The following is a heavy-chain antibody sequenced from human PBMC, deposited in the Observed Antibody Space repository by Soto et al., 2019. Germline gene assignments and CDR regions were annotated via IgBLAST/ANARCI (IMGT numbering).Heavy chain of an antibody. CDR1: GYTLTELS. CDR2: FDPEDGET. CDR3: ATDLYCSGGSCYHNWFDP. J-gene: IGHJ5*02. Sequence: ASVKVSCKVSGYTLTELSMHWVRQAPGKGLEWMGGFDPEDGETIYAQKFQGRVTMTEDTSTDTAYMELSSLRSEDTAVYYCATDLYCSGGSCYHNWFDPWGQGTLVTVSS. D-gene: IGHD2-15*01. V-gene: IGHV1-24*01.